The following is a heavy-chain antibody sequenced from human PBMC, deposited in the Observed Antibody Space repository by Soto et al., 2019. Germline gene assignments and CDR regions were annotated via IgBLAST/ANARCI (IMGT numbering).Heavy chain of an antibody. D-gene: IGHD2-2*01. CDR2: IIPILGIA. CDR1: GGTFSSYT. J-gene: IGHJ5*02. Sequence: QVQLVQSGAEVKKPGSSVKVSCKASGGTFSSYTISWVRQAPGQGLEWMGRIIPILGIANYAQKFQGRVTITEDKSTSTAYMELSSLRSEDTAVYYCARGEKDIVVVPAAMNNWFDPWGQGTLVTVSS. CDR3: ARGEKDIVVVPAAMNNWFDP. V-gene: IGHV1-69*02.